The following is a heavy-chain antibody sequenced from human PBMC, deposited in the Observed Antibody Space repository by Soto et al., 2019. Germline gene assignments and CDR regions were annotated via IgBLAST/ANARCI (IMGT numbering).Heavy chain of an antibody. J-gene: IGHJ4*02. CDR1: GGSISSSSYY. D-gene: IGHD3-3*01. CDR3: ARRLWSGFSDY. CDR2: IYYSGST. V-gene: IGHV4-39*01. Sequence: SETLSLTCTVSGGSISSSSYYWGWIRQPPGKGLEWIGSIYYSGSTYYNPSLKSRVTISVDTSKNQFSLKLSSVTAADTAVYYCARRLWSGFSDYWGQGTLVTVSS.